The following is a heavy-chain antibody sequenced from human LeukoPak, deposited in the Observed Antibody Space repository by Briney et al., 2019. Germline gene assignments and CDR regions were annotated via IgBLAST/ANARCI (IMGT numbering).Heavy chain of an antibody. CDR3: ARIPIVTITSGGY. CDR2: IYDSGST. V-gene: IGHV4-59*08. D-gene: IGHD5-12*01. CDR1: GGSISNYY. Sequence: SETLSLTCTVSGGSISNYYWSWIRQPPGKGLEWIGYIYDSGSTDYNPSLKSRITISVDTSRNQFSLHLSSVTAADTAVYYCARIPIVTITSGGYWGQGTLVTVSS. J-gene: IGHJ1*01.